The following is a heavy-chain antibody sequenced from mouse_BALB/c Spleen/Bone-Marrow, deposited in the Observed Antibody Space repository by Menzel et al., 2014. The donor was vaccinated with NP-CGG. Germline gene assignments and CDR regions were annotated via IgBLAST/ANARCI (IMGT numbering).Heavy chain of an antibody. Sequence: EVMLVESGGGLAQRGGSLRLSCATSGFTFTDYYMSWVRQPPGKALEWLGFSRNKANGYTTECSASVKGRFSISRDNSQSNLYLQMNTLRAEDSATYYCARDINYDIYWYFDVWGAGTTVTVSS. CDR2: SRNKANGYTT. J-gene: IGHJ1*01. D-gene: IGHD2-4*01. CDR1: GFTFTDYY. V-gene: IGHV7-3*02. CDR3: ARDINYDIYWYFDV.